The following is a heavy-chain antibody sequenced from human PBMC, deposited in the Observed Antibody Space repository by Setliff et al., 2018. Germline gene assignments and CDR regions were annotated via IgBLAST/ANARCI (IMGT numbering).Heavy chain of an antibody. Sequence: GSLRLSCAASGFTFSNAWMSWVRQPPGKRLEWIGEIIHSGSTNYNPSLKSRVTISMDTSKNQFSLKVSSVTAADTAVYYCARSFSRREKFLLDYWGQGALVTVSS. V-gene: IGHV4-34*12. J-gene: IGHJ4*02. CDR2: IIHSGST. CDR1: GFTFSNAW. CDR3: ARSFSRREKFLLDY.